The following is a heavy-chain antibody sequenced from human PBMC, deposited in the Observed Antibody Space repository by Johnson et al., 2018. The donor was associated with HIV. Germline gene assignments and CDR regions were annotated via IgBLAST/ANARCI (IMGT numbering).Heavy chain of an antibody. CDR3: AKDSTYYGGSSGAFDI. Sequence: QVQLVESGGDLVKPGGSLRLSCAASGFTFSDAWMNWVRQAPGKGLEWVAFIRYDGSNKYYADSVKGRFTISRDNSKNTLYLQMNSLRAEDTAVYYCAKDSTYYGGSSGAFDIWGQGTMVTVSS. CDR2: IRYDGSNK. V-gene: IGHV3-30*02. J-gene: IGHJ3*02. D-gene: IGHD3-10*01. CDR1: GFTFSDAW.